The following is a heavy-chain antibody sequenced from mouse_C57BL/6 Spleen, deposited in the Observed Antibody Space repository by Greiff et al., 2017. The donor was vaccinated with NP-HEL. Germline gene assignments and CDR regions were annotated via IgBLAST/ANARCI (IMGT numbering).Heavy chain of an antibody. V-gene: IGHV1-82*01. D-gene: IGHD4-1*01. CDR3: ARNWEPAWFAY. CDR1: GYAFSSSW. CDR2: IYPGDGDT. Sequence: VQLQQSGPELVKPGVSVKISCKASGYAFSSSWMNWVKQRPGKGLEWIGRIYPGDGDTNYNGKFKGKATLTADKSSSTAYMQLSSLTSEDSAVYFCARNWEPAWFAYWGQGTLVTVSA. J-gene: IGHJ3*01.